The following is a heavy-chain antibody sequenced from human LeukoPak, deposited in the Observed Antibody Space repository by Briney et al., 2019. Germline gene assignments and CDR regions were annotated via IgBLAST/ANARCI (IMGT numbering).Heavy chain of an antibody. CDR3: AKNRDIVLMVYARGHFDY. CDR1: GFTFDDYA. CDR2: ISWNSGSI. Sequence: GRSLRLSCAASGFTFDDYAMHWVRQAPGKGLEWVSGISWNSGSIGYADSVKGRFTISRDNAKNSLYLQMNSLRAEDMALYYCAKNRDIVLMVYARGHFDYWGQGTLVTVSS. V-gene: IGHV3-9*03. D-gene: IGHD2-8*01. J-gene: IGHJ4*02.